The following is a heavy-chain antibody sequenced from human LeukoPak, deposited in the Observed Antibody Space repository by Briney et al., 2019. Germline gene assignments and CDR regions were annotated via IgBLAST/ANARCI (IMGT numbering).Heavy chain of an antibody. CDR1: GFTFSSYG. CDR2: IRYDGSNK. D-gene: IGHD6-19*01. Sequence: PGGSLRLSCAASGFTFSSYGMHWVRQAPGKGLEWVAFIRYDGSNKYYADSVKGRFTISRDNSKNTLYLQMNSLRAEDTAVYYCAKGERNSGWDYYFDYWGQGTLVTVSS. J-gene: IGHJ4*02. CDR3: AKGERNSGWDYYFDY. V-gene: IGHV3-30*02.